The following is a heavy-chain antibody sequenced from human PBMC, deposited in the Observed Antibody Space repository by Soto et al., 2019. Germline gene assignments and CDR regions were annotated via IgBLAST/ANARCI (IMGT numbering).Heavy chain of an antibody. CDR1: GCTFSSYG. J-gene: IGHJ4*02. CDR2: IWYDGSNK. D-gene: IGHD5-18*01. Sequence: PGGSLRLSCASSGCTFSSYGMHLVRQAPGKGLEWVAVIWYDGSNKYYADSVKGRFTISRDNSKNTLYLQMNSLRAEDTAVYYCARANGGYSYGPRGYWGQGTLVTVSS. CDR3: ARANGGYSYGPRGY. V-gene: IGHV3-33*01.